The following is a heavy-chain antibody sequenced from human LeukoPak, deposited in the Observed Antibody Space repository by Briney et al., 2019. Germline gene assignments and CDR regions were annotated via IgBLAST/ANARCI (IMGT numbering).Heavy chain of an antibody. Sequence: GGSLRLSCAASGFTFSSYWMSWVRQAPGKGLEWVANIKQDGSEKHYVDSVKGRLTISRDSAKNLLYLQMNSLRVEDTAVYYCAGGPGFLIDCWGQGTLVTVSS. J-gene: IGHJ4*02. CDR3: AGGPGFLIDC. CDR1: GFTFSSYW. V-gene: IGHV3-7*01. D-gene: IGHD3-3*01. CDR2: IKQDGSEK.